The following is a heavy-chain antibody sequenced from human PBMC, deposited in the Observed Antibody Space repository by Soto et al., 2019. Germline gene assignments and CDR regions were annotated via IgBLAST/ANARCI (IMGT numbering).Heavy chain of an antibody. V-gene: IGHV3-33*01. CDR1: GFTFSNYG. CDR3: AREDPHLPCLDS. CDR2: IWYDGNNK. J-gene: IGHJ4*02. Sequence: QVQLVESGGGVVQPGRSLRLSCAASGFTFSNYGMHWVRQAPGKGLESVAVIWYDGNNKYYADSVKGRCTISRDNSKNTLYLQMNSLRAEDTAVYYCAREDPHLPCLDSWGQGTLVTVSS.